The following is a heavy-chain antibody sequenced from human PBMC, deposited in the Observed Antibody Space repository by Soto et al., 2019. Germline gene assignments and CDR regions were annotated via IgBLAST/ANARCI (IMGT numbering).Heavy chain of an antibody. D-gene: IGHD3-9*01. CDR3: AREARGTRAFDEVDI. CDR1: GYIFTGYH. CDR2: INPNSGDT. J-gene: IGHJ6*02. V-gene: IGHV1-2*02. Sequence: ASVKVSCKASGYIFTGYHIHWVRQAPGRGLEWMGWINPNSGDTEYAQNFQGRVTMTRDTSFNLVYMEMSGLMSDDTAVYYCAREARGTRAFDEVDIWGQGTAVTVS.